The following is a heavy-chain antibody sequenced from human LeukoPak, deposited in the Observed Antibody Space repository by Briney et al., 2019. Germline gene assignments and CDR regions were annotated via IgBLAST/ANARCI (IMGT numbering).Heavy chain of an antibody. CDR3: AKDGSWGDYYFYFYIDV. CDR1: GFTFGNYA. D-gene: IGHD3-16*01. V-gene: IGHV3-23*01. Sequence: GGSLRLSCEVSGFTFGNYAMSWVRQAPGKGLGWVSGISASGHYTYTADSLKGRFTISRDNSKNTLYLQMNSLRAEDTALYYCAKDGSWGDYYFYFYIDVWGKGTTVTVSS. J-gene: IGHJ6*03. CDR2: ISASGHYT.